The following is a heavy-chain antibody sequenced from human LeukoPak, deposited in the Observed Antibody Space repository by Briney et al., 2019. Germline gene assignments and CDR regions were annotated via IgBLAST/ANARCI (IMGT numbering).Heavy chain of an antibody. CDR1: GFTFGGYA. CDR3: TRDQGRRHVWYYYNYMDA. D-gene: IGHD5-24*01. J-gene: IGHJ6*03. CDR2: IRSKAYGGTK. V-gene: IGHV3-49*04. Sequence: GGSLTLSCTSSGFTFGGYAMSWGRQAPGKGMEWVTFIRSKAYGGTKEYAASVKGRFTISRDACKNLAYLQMLRLKTEDTAAHLCTRDQGRRHVWYYYNYMDAWGKGTTVTVSS.